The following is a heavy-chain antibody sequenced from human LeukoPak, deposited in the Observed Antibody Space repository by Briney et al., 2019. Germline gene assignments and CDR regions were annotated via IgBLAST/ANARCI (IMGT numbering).Heavy chain of an antibody. CDR3: ARDRDYSSSCPDY. V-gene: IGHV3-21*04. CDR2: ISSSSSHI. J-gene: IGHJ4*02. CDR1: GFTFSSYS. Sequence: GGSLRLSCAASGFTFSSYSMNWVRQAPGKGLEWVSSISSSSSHIYYADSVKGRFTISRDNAKNSLYLQMNSLRAEDTAVYYCARDRDYSSSCPDYWGQGTLVTVSS. D-gene: IGHD6-13*01.